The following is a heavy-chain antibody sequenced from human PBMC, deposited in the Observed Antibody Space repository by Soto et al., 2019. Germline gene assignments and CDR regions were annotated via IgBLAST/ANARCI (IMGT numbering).Heavy chain of an antibody. Sequence: QVQLVESGGGVVQPGRSLRLSCAATGYTFSSYGMHWVRQAPGKGLEWVAVIWYDGSNKYYADSVKGRFTISRDNSKNTLYLQMNSLSADDTAVYYCARGLDGGWDYYYYGMDVWGQGTTVTVSS. D-gene: IGHD6-19*01. V-gene: IGHV3-33*01. J-gene: IGHJ6*02. CDR3: ARGLDGGWDYYYYGMDV. CDR2: IWYDGSNK. CDR1: GYTFSSYG.